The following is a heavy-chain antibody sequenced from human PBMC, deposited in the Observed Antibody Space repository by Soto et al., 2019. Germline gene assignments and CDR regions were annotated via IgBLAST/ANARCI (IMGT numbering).Heavy chain of an antibody. V-gene: IGHV3-53*04. CDR3: ARGMTTRNYYYMDV. CDR1: GVTVSSNY. CDR2: IYSGGST. Sequence: GGSLRLCCAASGVTVSSNYMSWVRQAPGKGLEWVSVIYSGGSTYYADSVKGRFTISRHNSKNTLYLQMNSLRAEDTAVYYCARGMTTRNYYYMDVWGKGTTVTVSS. J-gene: IGHJ6*03. D-gene: IGHD4-17*01.